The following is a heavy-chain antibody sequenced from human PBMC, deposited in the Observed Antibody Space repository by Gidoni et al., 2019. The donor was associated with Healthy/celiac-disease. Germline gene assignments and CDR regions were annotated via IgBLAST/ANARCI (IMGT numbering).Heavy chain of an antibody. CDR1: GFTFSLHS. CDR2: ISSSSSYI. V-gene: IGHV3-21*01. CDR3: ARDSPRTTVIQYYYYGMDV. D-gene: IGHD4-17*01. Sequence: EVQLVESGGGLVKPGWSRRLSFAACGFTFSLHSLNWVRQAPGKGLEWVSSISSSSSYIYYADSVKGRFTISRDNAKNSLYLQMNSLRAEDTAVYYCARDSPRTTVIQYYYYGMDVWGQGTTVTVSS. J-gene: IGHJ6*02.